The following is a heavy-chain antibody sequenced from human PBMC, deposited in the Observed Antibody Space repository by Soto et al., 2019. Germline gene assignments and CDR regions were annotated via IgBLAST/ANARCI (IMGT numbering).Heavy chain of an antibody. CDR3: ARSRLPAYYYYGMDV. D-gene: IGHD5-12*01. Sequence: GGSLRLSCAASGFTFSSSGMHWVRQAPGKGLEWVAVIWYDGSNKYYADSVKGRFTISRDNSKNTLYLQMNSLRAEDTAVYYCARSRLPAYYYYGMDVWGQGTTVTVSS. CDR2: IWYDGSNK. V-gene: IGHV3-33*01. CDR1: GFTFSSSG. J-gene: IGHJ6*02.